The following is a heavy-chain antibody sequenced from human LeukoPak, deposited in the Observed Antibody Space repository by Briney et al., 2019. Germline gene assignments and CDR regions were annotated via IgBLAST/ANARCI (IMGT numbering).Heavy chain of an antibody. J-gene: IGHJ4*02. Sequence: GGSLRLSCAASGFIVSHNYMTWVRQAPGKGLEWISVIYIDGTTYYADSVKGRFTISRDQANNTLYLQINTLRDEDTAVYYCARGPRYSFYWGQGTLVSVSS. CDR3: ARGPRYSFY. CDR2: IYIDGTT. V-gene: IGHV3-53*01. D-gene: IGHD6-13*01. CDR1: GFIVSHNY.